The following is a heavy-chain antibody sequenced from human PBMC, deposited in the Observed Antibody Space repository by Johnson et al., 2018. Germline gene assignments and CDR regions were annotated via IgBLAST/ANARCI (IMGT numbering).Heavy chain of an antibody. J-gene: IGHJ3*02. D-gene: IGHD2-15*01. Sequence: QVQLVQSGGGVVQPGRSLRLSCAASGFTFSSYGMHWVRQAPGKGLEWVAVISYDGSNKYYADSVKGRFAISRDNAKNSLYLHMNSLRAEDTAVYYCTRSLGYWSGANCYSAFDIWGQGTMVTGSA. CDR3: TRSLGYWSGANCYSAFDI. CDR2: ISYDGSNK. CDR1: GFTFSSYG. V-gene: IGHV3-30*03.